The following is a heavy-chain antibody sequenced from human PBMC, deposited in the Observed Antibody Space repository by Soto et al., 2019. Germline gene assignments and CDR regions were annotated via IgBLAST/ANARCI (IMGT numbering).Heavy chain of an antibody. D-gene: IGHD3-22*01. CDR2: ISGSGGNT. CDR1: GFTFSSYV. CDR3: AKEMGDYYDSSGSWFDP. V-gene: IGHV3-23*01. J-gene: IGHJ5*02. Sequence: EVQLLESGGGLVQPGGSLRLSCAASGFTFSSYVMSWVRQAPGKGLEWVSAISGSGGNTYYADSVKGRFTISRNNSKNTLFLQMNSLRAEDTALYFCAKEMGDYYDSSGSWFDPWGQGPLVTVSS.